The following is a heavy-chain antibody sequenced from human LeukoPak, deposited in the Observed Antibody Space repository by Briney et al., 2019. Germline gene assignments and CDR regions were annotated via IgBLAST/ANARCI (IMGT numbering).Heavy chain of an antibody. J-gene: IGHJ3*02. CDR1: GGSISSSSYY. V-gene: IGHV4-39*07. CDR3: ASIYDSSGYYYDAFDI. D-gene: IGHD3-22*01. CDR2: IYYSGST. Sequence: SETLSLTCTVSGGSISSSSYYWGWIRQPPGKGLEWIGSIYYSGSTYYNPSLKSRVTISVDTSKNQFSLKLSSVTAADTAVYYCASIYDSSGYYYDAFDIWGQGTMVTVSS.